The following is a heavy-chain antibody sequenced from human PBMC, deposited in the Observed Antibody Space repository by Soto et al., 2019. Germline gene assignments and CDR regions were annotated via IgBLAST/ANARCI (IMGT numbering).Heavy chain of an antibody. CDR2: VSGSGGST. D-gene: IGHD3-3*02. Sequence: PGGSLRLSCAASGFTFSSYAMSWVRQAPGKGLEWVSAVSGSGGSTYYADSVKGRFTISRDNSKNTLYLHMNSLRVEDTAVYFCVKDAPQPFSDWGQGTLVTVSS. J-gene: IGHJ4*02. CDR3: VKDAPQPFSD. CDR1: GFTFSSYA. V-gene: IGHV3-23*01.